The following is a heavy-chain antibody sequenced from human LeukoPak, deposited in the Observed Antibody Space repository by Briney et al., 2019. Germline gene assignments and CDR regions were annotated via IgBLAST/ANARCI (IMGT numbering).Heavy chain of an antibody. D-gene: IGHD3-10*01. Sequence: SETLSLTCAVYGGSFSGYYWSWIRQPPGKGLEWIGEINHSGSTNYNPSLKSRVTISVDTSKNQFSLKLSSVTAADTAVYYCARVSPHRGVDAFDIWGQGTMVTVSS. CDR3: ARVSPHRGVDAFDI. J-gene: IGHJ3*02. CDR2: INHSGST. V-gene: IGHV4-34*01. CDR1: GGSFSGYY.